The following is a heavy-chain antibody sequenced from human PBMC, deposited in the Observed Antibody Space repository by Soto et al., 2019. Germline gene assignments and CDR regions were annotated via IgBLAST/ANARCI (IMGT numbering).Heavy chain of an antibody. CDR2: IFYSGST. V-gene: IGHV4-31*03. CDR1: GGSINSVGHY. D-gene: IGHD6-19*01. J-gene: IGHJ3*02. Sequence: QVQLQESGPGLVKSSETLSLTCSVSGGSINSVGHYWTWIRQHPGKGLEWIGYIFYSGSTYYNPSLKGRVTISADTSKSQFSLSLRSVTAADTAVYYCAIDKSSGWYRRPDAFNIWGQGTMVTVSS. CDR3: AIDKSSGWYRRPDAFNI.